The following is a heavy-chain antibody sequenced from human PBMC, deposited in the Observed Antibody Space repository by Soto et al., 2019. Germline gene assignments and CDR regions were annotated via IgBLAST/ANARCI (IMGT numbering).Heavy chain of an antibody. J-gene: IGHJ5*02. CDR2: IYYSGST. V-gene: IGHV4-31*03. CDR1: GGSISSGGYY. Sequence: PSETLSLTCTVSGGSISSGGYYWSWIRQHPGKGLEWIGYIYYSGSTYYNPSLKSRVTISVDTSKNQFSLKLSSVTAADTAVYYCAKEKISTSCCNWFDPWGQGTQVTVSS. CDR3: AKEKISTSCCNWFDP. D-gene: IGHD2-2*01.